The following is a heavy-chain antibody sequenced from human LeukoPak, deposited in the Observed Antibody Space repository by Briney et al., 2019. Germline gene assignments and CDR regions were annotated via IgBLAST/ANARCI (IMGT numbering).Heavy chain of an antibody. V-gene: IGHV3-7*01. D-gene: IGHD1-1*01. Sequence: GGSLRLSCAASAFIFNRSWMNWVRQAPGKGLEWVANMDPSGSHKRYVDFVKGRFTISKDNPGTSLYLDMYGLRAEDTAIYYCAIWTSGNYWGQGTLVTVSS. CDR1: AFIFNRSW. CDR2: MDPSGSHK. CDR3: AIWTSGNY. J-gene: IGHJ4*02.